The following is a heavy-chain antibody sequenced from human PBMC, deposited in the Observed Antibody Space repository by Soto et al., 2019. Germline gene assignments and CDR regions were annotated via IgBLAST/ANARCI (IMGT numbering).Heavy chain of an antibody. D-gene: IGHD1-26*01. CDR2: ISGSGGST. CDR3: AKGPDSPPGKYSGSYVY. V-gene: IGHV3-23*01. J-gene: IGHJ4*02. Sequence: EVQLLESGGGLVQPGGSLRLSCAASGFTFSSYAMSWVRQAPGKGLEWVSAISGSGGSTYYADSVKGRFTISRDNSKNTLYLQMNSLRAEDTAVYYCAKGPDSPPGKYSGSYVYWGQGTLVTVSS. CDR1: GFTFSSYA.